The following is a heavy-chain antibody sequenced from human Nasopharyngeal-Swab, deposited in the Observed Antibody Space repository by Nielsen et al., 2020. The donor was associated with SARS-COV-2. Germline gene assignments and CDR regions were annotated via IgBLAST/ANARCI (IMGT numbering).Heavy chain of an antibody. D-gene: IGHD3-3*01. J-gene: IGHJ6*02. V-gene: IGHV3-21*01. Sequence: WILQPPGKGLEWVSSIGRYGTDIFHADSVKGRFSVFRDAANKSIYLQMRSLRAEDTAVYYCARGTVFGVANGMDVWGQGTTVTVSS. CDR3: ARGTVFGVANGMDV. CDR2: IGRYGTDI.